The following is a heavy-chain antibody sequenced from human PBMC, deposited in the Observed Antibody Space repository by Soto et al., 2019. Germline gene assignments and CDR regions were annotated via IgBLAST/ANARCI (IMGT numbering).Heavy chain of an antibody. CDR1: GFTFSSYG. Sequence: QVQLVESGGGVVQPGRSLRLSCAASGFTFSSYGMHWVRQAPGKGLEWVAVISYDGSNKYYADSVKGRFTISRDNSKNTLYLQMNSLRAEDTAVYYCAKDLREYSSSWTVWVDYYYGMDVWGQGTTVTVSS. J-gene: IGHJ6*02. CDR3: AKDLREYSSSWTVWVDYYYGMDV. V-gene: IGHV3-30*18. D-gene: IGHD6-13*01. CDR2: ISYDGSNK.